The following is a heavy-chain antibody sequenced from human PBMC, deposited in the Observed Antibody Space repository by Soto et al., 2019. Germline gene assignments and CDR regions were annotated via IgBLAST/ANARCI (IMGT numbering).Heavy chain of an antibody. CDR1: GYTFTGYY. CDR2: INPNSGGT. V-gene: IGHV1-2*04. Sequence: ASVKVSCKASGYTFTGYYMHWVRQAPGQGLEWMGWINPNSGGTNYAQKFQGWVTMTRDTSISTAYMELSRLRSDDTAVYYCARTGIAAAGGAGYGMDVWGQGTTVTVSS. J-gene: IGHJ6*02. CDR3: ARTGIAAAGGAGYGMDV. D-gene: IGHD6-13*01.